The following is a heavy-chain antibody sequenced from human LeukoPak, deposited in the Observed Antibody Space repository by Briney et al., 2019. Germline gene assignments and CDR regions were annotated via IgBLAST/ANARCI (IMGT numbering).Heavy chain of an antibody. CDR3: AKEDFWSGPDLLYLDY. D-gene: IGHD3-3*01. V-gene: IGHV3-23*01. Sequence: GGSLRLSCAASGFXFSSYAISWVRQAPGKRQEWVSAISGSGGSTYYADSVKGRFTISRDNSKNTLYLQMNSLRAEDAAVYYCAKEDFWSGPDLLYLDYWGQGTLVTVSS. CDR1: GFXFSSYA. J-gene: IGHJ4*02. CDR2: ISGSGGST.